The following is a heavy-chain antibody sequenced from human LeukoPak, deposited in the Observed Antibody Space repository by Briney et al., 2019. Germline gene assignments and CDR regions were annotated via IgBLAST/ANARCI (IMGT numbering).Heavy chain of an antibody. V-gene: IGHV1-2*02. J-gene: IGHJ5*02. CDR1: GYTFTGYY. D-gene: IGHD3-3*01. Sequence: ASVKVSCKASGYTFTGYYMHWVRQAPGQGLEWIGWINPNSGGTNYAQKFQGRVTMTRDTSISTAYMELSRLRSDDTAVYYCARGRLRFLEWHRLNWFDPWGQGTLVTVSS. CDR3: ARGRLRFLEWHRLNWFDP. CDR2: INPNSGGT.